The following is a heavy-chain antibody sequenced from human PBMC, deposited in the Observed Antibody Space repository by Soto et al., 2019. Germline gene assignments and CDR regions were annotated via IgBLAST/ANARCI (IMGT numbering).Heavy chain of an antibody. D-gene: IGHD1-1*01. CDR1: GYAFTTYG. Sequence: QVHLVQSGAEVKKPGASVKVSCQGSGYAFTTYGITWVRQAPGQGLEWMGWISAHNGNTNYARKLQGRAAVTRDTSESPAYMWVRRLGYDDTAVYYCARGRYGDYWGQGALVTVSS. CDR2: ISAHNGNT. V-gene: IGHV1-18*01. CDR3: ARGRYGDY. J-gene: IGHJ4*02.